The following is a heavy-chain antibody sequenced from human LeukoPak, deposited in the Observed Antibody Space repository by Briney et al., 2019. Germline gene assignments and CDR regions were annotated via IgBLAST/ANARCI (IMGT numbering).Heavy chain of an antibody. CDR1: GYTFTGYY. J-gene: IGHJ6*02. V-gene: IGHV1-2*02. CDR2: INPNSGGT. Sequence: ASVKVSCKASGYTFTGYYMHWVRQAPGQGLEWMGWINPNSGGTNYAQKFQGRVTMTRDTSISTAYMELSRLRSDDTAVYYCAGAYYDILTGYTCGMDVWGQGTTVTVSS. CDR3: AGAYYDILTGYTCGMDV. D-gene: IGHD3-9*01.